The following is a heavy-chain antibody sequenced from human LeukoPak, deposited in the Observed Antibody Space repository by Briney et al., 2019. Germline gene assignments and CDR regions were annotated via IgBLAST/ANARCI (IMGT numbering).Heavy chain of an antibody. J-gene: IGHJ6*03. CDR1: GFTFSSYA. CDR2: FRGSGGTT. D-gene: IGHD2-8*01. Sequence: QPGGSLRLSCAASGFTFSSYAMNWVRQAPGRGLESVSGFRGSGGTTYYADSVKGRFTISRDNSKNMLYLQMNSLRAEDTAVYYCANGNRCTSLNCLGYYYFYMDVWGKGTTVTVSS. V-gene: IGHV3-23*01. CDR3: ANGNRCTSLNCLGYYYFYMDV.